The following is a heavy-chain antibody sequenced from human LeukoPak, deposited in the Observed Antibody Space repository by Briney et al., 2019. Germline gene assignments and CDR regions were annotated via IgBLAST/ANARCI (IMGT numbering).Heavy chain of an antibody. Sequence: PGGSLRLSCAASGFTVSSNYMSWVRQAPGKGLEWVSVIYSGGSTYYADSVKGRFTISRDNAKNSLYLQMNSLRAEDTAVYYCAREMSGYDSHHYYYGMDVWGQGTTVTVSS. CDR2: IYSGGST. D-gene: IGHD5-12*01. J-gene: IGHJ6*02. CDR3: AREMSGYDSHHYYYGMDV. CDR1: GFTVSSNY. V-gene: IGHV3-53*01.